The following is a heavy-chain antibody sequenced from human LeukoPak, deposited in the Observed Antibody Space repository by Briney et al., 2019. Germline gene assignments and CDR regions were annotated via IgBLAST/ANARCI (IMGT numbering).Heavy chain of an antibody. Sequence: SDTLSLACTVSGGSISSGGYYWSWIRQHPGKGLEWIGYIYYSGSTYYNPSLKSRVTISVDTSKNQFSLKLSSVTAADTAVYYCARAREFGGIDYWGQGTLVTVSS. V-gene: IGHV4-31*03. D-gene: IGHD3-10*01. CDR3: ARAREFGGIDY. CDR2: IYYSGST. J-gene: IGHJ4*02. CDR1: GGSISSGGYY.